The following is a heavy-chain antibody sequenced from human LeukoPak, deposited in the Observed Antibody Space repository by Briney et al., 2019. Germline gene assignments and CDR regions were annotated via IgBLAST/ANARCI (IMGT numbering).Heavy chain of an antibody. CDR2: IGSSDNII. Sequence: GRSLRLSCAASGFTLNDYYMSWIRQAPGKGLEWVSDIGSSDNIISYADSVKGRFTISRDIAKNSLYLQVNSLRAEDTAVYYCAREIVAGTFDSWGQGTLVTVSS. V-gene: IGHV3-11*01. CDR3: AREIVAGTFDS. CDR1: GFTLNDYY. D-gene: IGHD6-19*01. J-gene: IGHJ4*02.